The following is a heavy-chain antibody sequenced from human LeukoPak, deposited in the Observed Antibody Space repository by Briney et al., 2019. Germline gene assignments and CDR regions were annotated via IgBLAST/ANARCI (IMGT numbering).Heavy chain of an antibody. Sequence: GASVKVSCKASGYTFTSYDINWVRQATGQGLEWMGWMNPNSGNTGYAQKFQGRVTMTRNTSISTAYMELSSLRSEDTAVYYCARDRSGFGSTSYIYIHQVFFDYWGQGTLVTVSS. J-gene: IGHJ4*02. CDR2: MNPNSGNT. CDR3: ARDRSGFGSTSYIYIHQVFFDY. D-gene: IGHD2-2*01. CDR1: GYTFTSYD. V-gene: IGHV1-8*01.